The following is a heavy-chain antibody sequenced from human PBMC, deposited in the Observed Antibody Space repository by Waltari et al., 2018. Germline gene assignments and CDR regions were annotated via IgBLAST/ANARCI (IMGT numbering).Heavy chain of an antibody. J-gene: IGHJ4*02. V-gene: IGHV4-38-2*01. CDR1: GYSISRGSY. CDR3: ARRVSTGWQYNYFDY. D-gene: IGHD6-25*01. Sequence: QVQLQESGPGLVKPSETLSLTCAVSGYSISRGSYWSCIRQPPGEGLEWIGCMHHSGTTYYNPSLKSRVTISVDTSKNQFSLKLSSVTAADTAVYYCARRVSTGWQYNYFDYWGQGTPVTVSS. CDR2: MHHSGTT.